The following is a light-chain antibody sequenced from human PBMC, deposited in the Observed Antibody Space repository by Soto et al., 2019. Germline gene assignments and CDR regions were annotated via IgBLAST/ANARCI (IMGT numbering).Light chain of an antibody. CDR2: DAS. V-gene: IGKV1-5*01. J-gene: IGKJ1*01. CDR1: QSVSYW. CDR3: QQYKSYPWT. Sequence: EIQMTQSPSTLSASVGDRVTITCRASQSVSYWLAWYQQKPGKAPKLLVHDASTLLSGVPSRFSGSVSGTEFILTNGSLQPDDFATYYRQQYKSYPWTFGQGTKV.